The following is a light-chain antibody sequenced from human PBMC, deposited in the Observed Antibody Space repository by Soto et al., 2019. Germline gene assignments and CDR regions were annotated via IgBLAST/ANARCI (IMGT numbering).Light chain of an antibody. CDR2: GAS. CDR3: QHFGNSLWK. V-gene: IGKV3-20*01. J-gene: IGKJ1*01. Sequence: EIVLTQAPSTLSLSACDGATLSCMGSQRVASRNLAWYQQISGQARRLLIYGASSMAIHTPDRISASGFRTAIPLTISGLEPENFGVYYCQHFGNSLWKFGQGTKMDIK. CDR1: QRVASRN.